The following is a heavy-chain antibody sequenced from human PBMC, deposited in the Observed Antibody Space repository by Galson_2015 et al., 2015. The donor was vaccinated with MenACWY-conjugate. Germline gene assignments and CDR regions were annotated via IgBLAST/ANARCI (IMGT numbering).Heavy chain of an antibody. D-gene: IGHD1-7*01. CDR3: ARDRGGWNSLR. Sequence: SLRLSCAASGFTFSSYAMSWVRQTPGKGLEWVSAVSGSGDNTYYADSVKGRFTISRDNSKDTLDLQMNSLRVGDTAVYYCARDRGGWNSLRWGQGTTVTVSS. CDR1: GFTFSSYA. CDR2: VSGSGDNT. J-gene: IGHJ6*02. V-gene: IGHV3-23*01.